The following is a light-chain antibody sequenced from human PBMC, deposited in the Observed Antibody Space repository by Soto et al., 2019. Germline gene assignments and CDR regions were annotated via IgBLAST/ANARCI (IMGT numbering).Light chain of an antibody. CDR3: SSHTSSSTVV. CDR2: DVS. CDR1: SSDVGGYNY. J-gene: IGLJ2*01. Sequence: QSVLTQPASVSGSPGQSITISCTGTSSDVGGYNYVSWYQQHPGKAPKLMIYDVSNRPSGVSNRLSGSKSGNTASLTISGLQAEDEADYHCSSHTSSSTVVFGGGTKVTVL. V-gene: IGLV2-14*01.